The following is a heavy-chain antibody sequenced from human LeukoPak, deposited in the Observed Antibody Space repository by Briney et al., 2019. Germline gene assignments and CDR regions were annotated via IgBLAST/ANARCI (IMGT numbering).Heavy chain of an antibody. CDR1: GFSLSSSGTC. D-gene: IGHD3-10*01. CDR3: AHIEARGNNWFDP. J-gene: IGHJ5*02. Sequence: SGPALVKPTQTLTLTCTFSGFSLSSSGTCVSWIRQPPGKALEWLALIDWNDDKYYSTSLKTRLTISKDTSKNQVVITLTNMDPVDTATYYCAHIEARGNNWFDPWGQGTLVTVSS. CDR2: IDWNDDK. V-gene: IGHV2-70*01.